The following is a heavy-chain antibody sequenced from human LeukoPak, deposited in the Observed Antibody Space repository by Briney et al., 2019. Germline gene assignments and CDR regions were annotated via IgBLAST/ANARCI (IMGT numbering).Heavy chain of an antibody. J-gene: IGHJ5*01. D-gene: IGHD3-16*01. Sequence: SETLSLTCTVSGYSISSGYYWGWIRQPPGKGLEWIGSIYHSGVTDHNPSLKSRVTISVDTSKNQFSLKLSSVTAADTAVYNCARVGGSAYPSTGFDFWGQGTLVTVSS. V-gene: IGHV4-38-2*02. CDR2: IYHSGVT. CDR1: GYSISSGYY. CDR3: ARVGGSAYPSTGFDF.